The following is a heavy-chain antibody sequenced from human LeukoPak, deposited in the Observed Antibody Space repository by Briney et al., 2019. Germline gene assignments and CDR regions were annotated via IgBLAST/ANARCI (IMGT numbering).Heavy chain of an antibody. V-gene: IGHV1-18*01. Sequence: ASVKVCCKASGYIFTNYGINWVRQAPGQGLEWIGWISAYNGNTKYTRKLQDRVTMTTDTSTSTAYMELKTLRSDDTAVYFCARAGYSRFVDDLDYWGQGTLVTVSS. J-gene: IGHJ4*02. CDR3: ARAGYSRFVDDLDY. CDR2: ISAYNGNT. D-gene: IGHD1-26*01. CDR1: GYIFTNYG.